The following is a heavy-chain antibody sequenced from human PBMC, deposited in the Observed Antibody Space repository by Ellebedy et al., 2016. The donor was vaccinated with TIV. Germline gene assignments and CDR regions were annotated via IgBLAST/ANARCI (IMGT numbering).Heavy chain of an antibody. J-gene: IGHJ4*02. CDR2: INPSCASK. CDR1: GYSFSSYC. CDR3: ARRWTTGDFDLEY. Sequence: ASVKVSCKASGYSFSSYCMHWVRQAPGQGLEWMGLINPSCASKYYAQKFQGRVTMTRDTSTSTAYMELGRPRAEDTAVYYCARRWTTGDFDLEYWGQGTLVTVSS. V-gene: IGHV1-46*01. D-gene: IGHD4-17*01.